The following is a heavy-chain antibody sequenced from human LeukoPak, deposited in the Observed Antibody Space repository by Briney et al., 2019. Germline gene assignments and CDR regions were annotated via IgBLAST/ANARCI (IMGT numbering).Heavy chain of an antibody. V-gene: IGHV4-59*01. CDR3: ARNHCSSTSCSPYNWFDP. Sequence: SETLSLTCTVSGGSISSYYWSWIRQPPGKGLEWIGYIYYSGSTNYNPSLKSRVTISVDTSKNQFSLKLSSVTAADTAVYYCARNHCSSTSCSPYNWFDPWGQGTLVTVSS. CDR2: IYYSGST. CDR1: GGSISSYY. D-gene: IGHD2-2*01. J-gene: IGHJ5*02.